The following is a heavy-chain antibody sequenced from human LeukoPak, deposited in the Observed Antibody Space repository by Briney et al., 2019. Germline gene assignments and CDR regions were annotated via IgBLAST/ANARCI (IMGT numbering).Heavy chain of an antibody. CDR2: IYSGGST. V-gene: IGHV3-53*01. Sequence: GGSLRLSCAASGFTVSSNYMSWVRQAPGKGLGWVSVIYSGGSTYYADSVKGRFTISRDNSKNTLYLQMNSLRAEDTAVYYCARDAYGDYSFDYWGQGTLVTVSS. J-gene: IGHJ4*02. CDR3: ARDAYGDYSFDY. D-gene: IGHD4-17*01. CDR1: GFTVSSNY.